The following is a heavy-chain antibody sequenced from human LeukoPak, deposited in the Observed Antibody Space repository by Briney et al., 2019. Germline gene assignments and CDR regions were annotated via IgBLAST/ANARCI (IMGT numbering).Heavy chain of an antibody. J-gene: IGHJ5*02. D-gene: IGHD4-17*01. Sequence: SVKVSCKTSGGTFNNSAISWVRQAPGQGLEWLGGIMPVFGTAGYAQKFQGRVTITKDESTRTVYLELTSLTSDDTAVYYCARDVHGDYGSGWFDPWGQGTLVSVSS. CDR1: GGTFNNSA. CDR3: ARDVHGDYGSGWFDP. V-gene: IGHV1-69*05. CDR2: IMPVFGTA.